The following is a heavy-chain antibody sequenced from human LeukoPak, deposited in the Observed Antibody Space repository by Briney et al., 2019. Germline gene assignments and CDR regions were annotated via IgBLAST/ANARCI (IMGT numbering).Heavy chain of an antibody. CDR2: IIPIFGTA. CDR1: GGTFSSYA. Sequence: SVKVSCKASGGTFSSYAISWVRQAPGQGLEWMGGIIPIFGTANYPQKFQGRVTITADKSTSTVYMELSSLRSDDTAVYYCAKSGYSSPRGGFDPWGQGTLVTVSS. CDR3: AKSGYSSPRGGFDP. D-gene: IGHD6-13*01. J-gene: IGHJ5*02. V-gene: IGHV1-69*06.